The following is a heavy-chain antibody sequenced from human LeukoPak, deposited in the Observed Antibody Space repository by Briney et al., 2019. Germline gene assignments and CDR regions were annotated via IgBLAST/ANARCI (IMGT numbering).Heavy chain of an antibody. CDR3: ARGGLLPGSYYFDY. J-gene: IGHJ4*02. CDR2: IIPILGIA. Sequence: ASVKVSCKASGSTFSSYAISWVRQAPGQGLEWMGRIIPILGIANYAQKFQGRVTITADKSTSTAYMELSSLRSEDTAVYYCARGGLLPGSYYFDYWGQGTLVTVSS. V-gene: IGHV1-69*04. CDR1: GSTFSSYA. D-gene: IGHD2-15*01.